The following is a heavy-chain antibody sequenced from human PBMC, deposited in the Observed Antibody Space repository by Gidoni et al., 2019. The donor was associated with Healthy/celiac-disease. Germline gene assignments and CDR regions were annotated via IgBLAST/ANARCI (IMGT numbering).Heavy chain of an antibody. D-gene: IGHD6-19*01. CDR2: INHSGST. CDR1: GGSFSGYY. Sequence: VQLQQWGAGLLKPSETLSLTCAVYGGSFSGYYWSWIRQPPGKGLEWIGEINHSGSTNYNPSLKRRVTISVDTSKHQFSLKLSSVTAADTAVYYCAISSSQSSGWPTNWGQGTLVTVSS. CDR3: AISSSQSSGWPTN. J-gene: IGHJ4*02. V-gene: IGHV4-34*01.